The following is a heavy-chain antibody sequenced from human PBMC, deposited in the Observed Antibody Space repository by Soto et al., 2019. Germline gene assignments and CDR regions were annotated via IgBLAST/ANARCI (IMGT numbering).Heavy chain of an antibody. CDR2: INSDGSST. Sequence: EVQLVESGGGLVQPGGSLRLSCAASGFTFSSYWMHWVRQAPGKGLVWVSRINSDGSSTSYADSVKGRFTISRDNAKNTLYLQRNSQRAEDKAVYYCWGYYYGSGSYFFDYCGQGTLVTVSS. CDR3: WGYYYGSGSYFFDY. D-gene: IGHD3-10*01. J-gene: IGHJ4*02. V-gene: IGHV3-74*01. CDR1: GFTFSSYW.